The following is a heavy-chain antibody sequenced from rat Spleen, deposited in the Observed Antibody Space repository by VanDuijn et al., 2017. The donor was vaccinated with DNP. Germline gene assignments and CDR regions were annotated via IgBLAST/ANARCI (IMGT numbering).Heavy chain of an antibody. CDR2: IRFDGATT. CDR1: GFTFSDFY. V-gene: IGHV5-22*01. D-gene: IGHD1-4*01. J-gene: IGHJ2*01. Sequence: EVQLVESGGGLVQPGRSLKLSCAASGFTFSDFYMAWVRQTPTKGLEWVAYIRFDGATTYYGDSVKDRFTISRDNAKNTQYLQMNSLRSEDMATYYCARHVLPLRVWDYWGQGVMVTVSS. CDR3: ARHVLPLRVWDY.